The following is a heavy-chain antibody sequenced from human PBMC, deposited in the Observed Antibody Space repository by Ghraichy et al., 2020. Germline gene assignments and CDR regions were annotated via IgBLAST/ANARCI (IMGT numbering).Heavy chain of an antibody. CDR3: ARGSDYYDSSGEYVNYFDY. CDR1: GGSFSGYY. CDR2: INHSGST. Sequence: ETLSLTCAVYGGSFSGYYWSWIRQPPGKGLEWIGEINHSGSTNYNPSLKSRVTISVDTSKNQFSLKLSSVTAADTAVYYCARGSDYYDSSGEYVNYFDYWGQGTLVTVSS. J-gene: IGHJ4*02. D-gene: IGHD3-22*01. V-gene: IGHV4-34*01.